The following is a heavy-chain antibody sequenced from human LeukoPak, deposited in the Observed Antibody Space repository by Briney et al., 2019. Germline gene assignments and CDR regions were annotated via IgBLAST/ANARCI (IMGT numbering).Heavy chain of an antibody. J-gene: IGHJ4*02. Sequence: SETLSLTCAAYGGSFSGYYWSWIRQPPGKGLEWIGEIQHSGSTNYNPSLKSRVTISVDTSKNQFSLKLSSVTAADTAVYYCASGEYSSSVGIDYWGQGTLVTVSS. D-gene: IGHD6-6*01. CDR3: ASGEYSSSVGIDY. CDR1: GGSFSGYY. CDR2: IQHSGST. V-gene: IGHV4-34*01.